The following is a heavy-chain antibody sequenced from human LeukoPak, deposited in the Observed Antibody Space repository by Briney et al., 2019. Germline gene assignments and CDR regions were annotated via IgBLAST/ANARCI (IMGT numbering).Heavy chain of an antibody. Sequence: GGSLRLSCAASGFTFSSHAMHWVRQAPGKGLEWVAVISYDGSNKYYADSVKGRFTISRDNSKNTLYLQMNSLRAEDTAVYYCATENYTYYYDSSGYSPGYFQHWGQGTLVTVSS. V-gene: IGHV3-30*04. CDR3: ATENYTYYYDSSGYSPGYFQH. CDR2: ISYDGSNK. CDR1: GFTFSSHA. D-gene: IGHD3-22*01. J-gene: IGHJ1*01.